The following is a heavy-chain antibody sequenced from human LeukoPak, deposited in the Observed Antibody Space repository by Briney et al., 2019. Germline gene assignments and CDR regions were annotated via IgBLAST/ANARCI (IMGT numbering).Heavy chain of an antibody. CDR1: GGSISSYY. Sequence: KASETLSLTCTVSGGSISSYYWSWIRQPPGKGLEWIGEINHSGSTNYNPSLKSRVTMSVDTSKNQFSLKLSSVTAADTAVYYCARGRQYSSGWAGYYYYYMDVWGKGTTVTISS. CDR3: ARGRQYSSGWAGYYYYYMDV. D-gene: IGHD6-19*01. J-gene: IGHJ6*03. V-gene: IGHV4-34*01. CDR2: INHSGST.